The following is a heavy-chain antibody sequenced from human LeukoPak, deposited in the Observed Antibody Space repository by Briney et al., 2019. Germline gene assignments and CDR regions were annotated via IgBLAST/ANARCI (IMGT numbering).Heavy chain of an antibody. J-gene: IGHJ4*02. CDR1: GYTLTELS. D-gene: IGHD3-22*01. CDR3: AAVERVYFETGGYFDY. V-gene: IGHV1-24*01. CDR2: FDPEDGEI. Sequence: ASVKVSCKVSGYTLTELSMHWVRQAPGKGLEWLGGFDPEDGEIIYAQKFQGRVTMTEDTFTDTAYMEVSSLRSDDTAVYYCAAVERVYFETGGYFDYWGQGTLVTVSS.